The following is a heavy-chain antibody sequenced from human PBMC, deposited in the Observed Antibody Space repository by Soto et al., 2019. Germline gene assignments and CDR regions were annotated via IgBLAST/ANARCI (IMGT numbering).Heavy chain of an antibody. V-gene: IGHV1-18*01. Sequence: ASVKVSCKASGYTFTSYGISWVRQAPGQGLEWMGWISAYNGNTNYAQKLQGRVTMTTDTSTSTAYMELRSLRSDDTAVYYCARIGWFGELLSPSNWFDPWGQGTLVTVSS. CDR2: ISAYNGNT. CDR1: GYTFTSYG. CDR3: ARIGWFGELLSPSNWFDP. D-gene: IGHD3-10*01. J-gene: IGHJ5*02.